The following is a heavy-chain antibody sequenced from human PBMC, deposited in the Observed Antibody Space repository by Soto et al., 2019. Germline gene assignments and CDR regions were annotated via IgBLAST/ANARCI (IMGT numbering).Heavy chain of an antibody. CDR3: ARTPSMLVHYYSYGMDV. Sequence: GGSLRLSCASSGFTFSSYGMHWVRQAPGKGLEWVAVIWYDGSNKYYADSVKGRFTISRDNSKNTLYLQMNSLRAEDTAVYYCARTPSMLVHYYSYGMDVWGQGTTVTVSS. V-gene: IGHV3-33*01. CDR1: GFTFSSYG. CDR2: IWYDGSNK. D-gene: IGHD6-13*01. J-gene: IGHJ6*02.